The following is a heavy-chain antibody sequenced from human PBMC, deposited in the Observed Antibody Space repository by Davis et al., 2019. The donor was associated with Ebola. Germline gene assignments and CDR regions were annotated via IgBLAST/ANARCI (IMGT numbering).Heavy chain of an antibody. CDR1: GCSISSNSYY. V-gene: IGHV4-39*01. D-gene: IGHD6-19*01. J-gene: IGHJ4*02. CDR3: ARNLGYSSGWPFYY. CDR2: NYYSGST. Sequence: PSETLSLTCPASGCSISSNSYYWGCIRQPPGKGLEWTGSNYYSGSTYYNPSLKRRLTISVDTSKNQFSLKLSSVTAADTAVYYCARNLGYSSGWPFYYWGQGTLVTVAS.